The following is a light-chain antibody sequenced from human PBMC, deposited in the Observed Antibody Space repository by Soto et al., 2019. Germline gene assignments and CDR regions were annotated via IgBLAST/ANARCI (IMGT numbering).Light chain of an antibody. CDR2: DVI. CDR3: GSYGTSSPYV. V-gene: IGLV2-14*01. J-gene: IGLJ1*01. Sequence: QSALTQPASVSGSPGQSITISCTGTNSDVGGYNYVSWYQQHPGEAPKLMIYDVINRPSGVSNRFSGSKSCNTASLTISGIQAEEETDYYSGSYGTSSPYVFGSGTKLTV. CDR1: NSDVGGYNY.